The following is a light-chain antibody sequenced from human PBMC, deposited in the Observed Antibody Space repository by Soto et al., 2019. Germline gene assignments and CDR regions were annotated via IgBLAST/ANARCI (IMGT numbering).Light chain of an antibody. V-gene: IGLV1-44*01. CDR3: AAWDDSLNGHV. CDR2: SNS. CDR1: SSNIGSNI. J-gene: IGLJ1*01. Sequence: QSVLTQPPSASGTPGQRVTISCSGSSSNIGSNIVNWYQQFPGTAPKLLIYSNSQRPSGVPDRFSGSKSGTSASLAISGLQSEDEADYFCAAWDDSLNGHVFGTGTKLTVL.